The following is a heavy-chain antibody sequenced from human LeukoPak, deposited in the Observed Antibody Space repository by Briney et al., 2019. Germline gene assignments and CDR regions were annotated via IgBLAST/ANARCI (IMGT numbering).Heavy chain of an antibody. J-gene: IGHJ4*02. V-gene: IGHV3-30*04. CDR3: VAPGYCSSTSCYTFDY. CDR1: GFTFSSYA. CDR2: ISYDGSNK. D-gene: IGHD2-2*02. Sequence: GRSLRLSCAASGFTFSSYAMHWVRQAPGKGLEGVAVISYDGSNKYYADSVKGRFTISRDNSKNTLYLQMNSLRAEDTAVYYCVAPGYCSSTSCYTFDYWGQGTLVTVSS.